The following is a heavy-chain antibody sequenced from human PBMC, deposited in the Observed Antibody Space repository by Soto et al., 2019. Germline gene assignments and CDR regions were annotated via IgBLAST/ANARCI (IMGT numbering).Heavy chain of an antibody. CDR2: FDPEDGET. CDR1: GYTLTELS. D-gene: IGHD3-22*01. Sequence: ASVKVSCKVSGYTLTELSMHWVRQAPGKGLEWMGGFDPEDGETIYAQKFQGRVTMTEDTSTDTAYMELSRLRSEDTAVYYCATVRNYYESAWWFDPWGQGTLVTVSS. V-gene: IGHV1-24*01. CDR3: ATVRNYYESAWWFDP. J-gene: IGHJ5*02.